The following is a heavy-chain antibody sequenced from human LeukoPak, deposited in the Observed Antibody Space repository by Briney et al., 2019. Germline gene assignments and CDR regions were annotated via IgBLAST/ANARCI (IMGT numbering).Heavy chain of an antibody. V-gene: IGHV3-48*01. D-gene: IGHD3-22*01. J-gene: IGHJ3*02. Sequence: GGSLRLSCAASGFTFSSYSMNWVRQAPGKGLEWVSYISSSSSTIYYADSVKGRFTISRDNAKNSLYLQMNSLRAEDTAVYYCARVKVVITTDDAFDIWGQGTMVTVSS. CDR2: ISSSSSTI. CDR1: GFTFSSYS. CDR3: ARVKVVITTDDAFDI.